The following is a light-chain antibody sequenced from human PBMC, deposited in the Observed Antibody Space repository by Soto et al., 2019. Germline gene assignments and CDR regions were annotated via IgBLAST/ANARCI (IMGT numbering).Light chain of an antibody. J-gene: IGLJ2*01. V-gene: IGLV1-51*02. Sequence: QSVLTQPPSVSAAPGQTVTISCSGSSSNIGKNYVSWYQQFQGTAPKLLIYENNKRPSGIPDRFSGSKSGTSATLGITGLQTGDEADYYCGAWDSSLSAGVFGGGTKVTVL. CDR3: GAWDSSLSAGV. CDR2: ENN. CDR1: SSNIGKNY.